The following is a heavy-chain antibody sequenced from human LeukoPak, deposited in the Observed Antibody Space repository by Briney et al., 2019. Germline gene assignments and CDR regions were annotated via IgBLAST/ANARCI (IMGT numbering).Heavy chain of an antibody. CDR1: GYTFTSYG. Sequence: GASVKVSCKASGYTFTSYGISWVRQATGQGLEWMGWMNPNSGNRGYAQKFQGRVTITRNTSISTAYMELSSLRSEYTAVYYCARGEYDFWSGYRVDYWGQGTLVTVSS. D-gene: IGHD3-3*01. V-gene: IGHV1-8*03. J-gene: IGHJ4*02. CDR2: MNPNSGNR. CDR3: ARGEYDFWSGYRVDY.